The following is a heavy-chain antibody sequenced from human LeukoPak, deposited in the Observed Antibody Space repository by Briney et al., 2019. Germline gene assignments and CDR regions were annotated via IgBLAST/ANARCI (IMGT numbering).Heavy chain of an antibody. D-gene: IGHD6-6*01. V-gene: IGHV4-61*02. CDR2: IYTTGII. CDR1: GDSISSGTDY. CDR3: AREFLASRRNWVDP. Sequence: SETLSLTCAVSGDSISSGTDYWSWIRQPAGQGLEWIGRIYTTGIINYNPSLKSRVTISVDTSKNQFSLNLTSVTAADTAVYYCAREFLASRRNWVDPWGQGILVTVSS. J-gene: IGHJ5*02.